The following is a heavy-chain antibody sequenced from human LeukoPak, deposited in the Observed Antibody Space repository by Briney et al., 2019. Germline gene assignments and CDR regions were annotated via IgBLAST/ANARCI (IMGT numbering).Heavy chain of an antibody. CDR1: GASISGHY. Sequence: PSETLSLTCIVSGASISGHYWSWIRQPAGKEPEWIGRVHTSRGTNYNSSLKSRLTMSVDTSKNQFSLHLASVTAADTAVYYCARLPGIAAAGRYYYYYGMDVWGQGTTVTVSS. J-gene: IGHJ6*02. CDR3: ARLPGIAAAGRYYYYYGMDV. D-gene: IGHD6-13*01. CDR2: VHTSRGT. V-gene: IGHV4-4*07.